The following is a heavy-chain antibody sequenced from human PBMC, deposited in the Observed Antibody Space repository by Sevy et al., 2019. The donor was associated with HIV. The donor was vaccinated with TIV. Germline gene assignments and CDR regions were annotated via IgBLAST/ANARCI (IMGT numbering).Heavy chain of an antibody. V-gene: IGHV4-39*01. CDR2: IYYSGNT. CDR1: GGSISSSSYY. J-gene: IGHJ3*02. Sequence: SETLSLTCTVSGGSISSSSYYWGWIRQPPGKGLEWFGSIYYSGNTYYNPSLKSRVTISVDTSKNQFSLKLSSVTAADTAVYYCARTILVVIAILGDDAFDIWGQGTMVTVSS. CDR3: ARTILVVIAILGDDAFDI. D-gene: IGHD2-21*01.